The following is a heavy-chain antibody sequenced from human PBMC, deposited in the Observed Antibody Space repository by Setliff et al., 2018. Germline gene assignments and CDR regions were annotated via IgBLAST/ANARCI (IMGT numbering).Heavy chain of an antibody. CDR3: ARKGISALSGAFDM. D-gene: IGHD1-26*01. J-gene: IGHJ3*02. V-gene: IGHV4-4*07. CDR2: IYTSGST. CDR1: GGSISNYY. Sequence: LSLTCTVSGGSISNYYWSWIRQPAGKGLEWIGRIYTSGSTNYNPPLKSRVTMSVDTSKNQFSLKLSSVTAADTAVYYCARKGISALSGAFDMWGQGTMVTVSS.